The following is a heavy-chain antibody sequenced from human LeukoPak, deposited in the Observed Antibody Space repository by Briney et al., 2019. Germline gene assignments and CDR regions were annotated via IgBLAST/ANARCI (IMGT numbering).Heavy chain of an antibody. Sequence: PGGSLILSFSAFGFTFSCYDMLLVRQATGKGLEWVSAISAAGDTYYLDSVKGRFTISRENAKNSLYLQMNSLRAGDTAVYYCVALGDRIYWGQGTLVTVSS. V-gene: IGHV3-13*01. CDR3: VALGDRIY. CDR1: GFTFSCYD. J-gene: IGHJ4*02. CDR2: ISAAGDT. D-gene: IGHD2-21*02.